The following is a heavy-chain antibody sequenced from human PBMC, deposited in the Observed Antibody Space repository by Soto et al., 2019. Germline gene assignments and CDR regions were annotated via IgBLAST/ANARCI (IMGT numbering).Heavy chain of an antibody. D-gene: IGHD2-2*01. CDR2: ITDSGVST. CDR1: GFTFSSYA. Sequence: LRLSCAASGFTFSSYAMSWVRQAPGKGLEWVSAITDSGVSTYYTDSVKGRFTISRDNSKNTLYLQMNSLRAEDTAVYYCAKDRIIVPAAHVYWGPGTLVTVSS. V-gene: IGHV3-23*01. CDR3: AKDRIIVPAAHVY. J-gene: IGHJ4*02.